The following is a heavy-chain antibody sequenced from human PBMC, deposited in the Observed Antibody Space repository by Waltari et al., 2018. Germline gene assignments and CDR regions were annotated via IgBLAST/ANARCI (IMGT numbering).Heavy chain of an antibody. CDR1: GYTLTELS. V-gene: IGHV1-8*01. Sequence: QVQLVQSGAEVKKPGASVKVSCKVSGYTLTELSMHWVRQATGQGLEWMGWMNPNSGNTGYAQKFQGRVTMTRNTSISTAYMELSSLRSEDTAVYYCARGPVDYWGQGTLVTVSS. J-gene: IGHJ4*02. CDR3: ARGPVDY. CDR2: MNPNSGNT. D-gene: IGHD4-17*01.